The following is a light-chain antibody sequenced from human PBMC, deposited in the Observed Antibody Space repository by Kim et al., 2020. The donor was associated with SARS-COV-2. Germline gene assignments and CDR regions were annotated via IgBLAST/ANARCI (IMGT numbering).Light chain of an antibody. Sequence: QSALTQPASVSGSPGQSITISCTGTSSDVGYYNYVSWYQHHPGKAPNLMIYDVSQRPSGVSNRFSGSKSGNTASLTISGLQAEDEADYYCSSFTIFSPTYVFGTGTKVTVL. CDR3: SSFTIFSPTYV. V-gene: IGLV2-14*03. CDR2: DVS. J-gene: IGLJ1*01. CDR1: SSDVGYYNY.